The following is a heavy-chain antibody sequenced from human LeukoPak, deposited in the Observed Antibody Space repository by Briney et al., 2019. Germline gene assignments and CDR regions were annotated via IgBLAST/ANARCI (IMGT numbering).Heavy chain of an antibody. CDR1: GFTFSSYS. V-gene: IGHV3-23*01. Sequence: GGSLRLSCAASGFTFSSYSMNWVRQAPGKGLEWVSAISGSGSTYYADSVKGRFTISRGNSKNTGYLQMNSLRAEDTAVYYCVKGGQDCSPTTCYYDWGQGTLVTVSS. J-gene: IGHJ4*02. CDR2: ISGSGST. CDR3: VKGGQDCSPTTCYYD. D-gene: IGHD2-2*01.